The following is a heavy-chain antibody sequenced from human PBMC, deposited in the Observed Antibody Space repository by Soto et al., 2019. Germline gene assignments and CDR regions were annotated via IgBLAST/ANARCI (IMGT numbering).Heavy chain of an antibody. CDR3: AKARYVDLRPEDY. V-gene: IGHV3-23*01. Sequence: EVQLLESGGGLVQPGGSLRLSCAASGFTFSSYAMSWVRQAPGKGLEWVSAISGSGGSTYYADSVKGRFTISRDNSKNTLYLQINSLRAEDTAVYYCAKARYVDLRPEDYWGQGTLVTVSS. CDR2: ISGSGGST. D-gene: IGHD3-16*01. J-gene: IGHJ4*02. CDR1: GFTFSSYA.